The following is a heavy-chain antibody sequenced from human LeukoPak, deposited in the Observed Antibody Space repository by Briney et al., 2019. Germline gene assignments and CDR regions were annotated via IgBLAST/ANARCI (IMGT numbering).Heavy chain of an antibody. V-gene: IGHV3-23*01. D-gene: IGHD7-27*01. CDR3: AIDPNWGTHS. J-gene: IGHJ4*02. CDR2: IGNNGGGI. CDR1: GFTFSTYT. Sequence: GGSLRLSCAASGFTFSTYTMYWVRHPPGKRLEWVSIIGNNGGGIHYTDSVKGRFTISRDNFKNALYLQMNSLRVEDTAVYYCAIDPNWGTHSWGQGVLVTVSS.